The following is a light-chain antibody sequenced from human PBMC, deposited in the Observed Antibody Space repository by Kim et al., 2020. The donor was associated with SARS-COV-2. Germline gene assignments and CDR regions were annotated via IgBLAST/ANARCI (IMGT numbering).Light chain of an antibody. Sequence: GRSITISCTGTRSDVGGYNYVSWYQQHPGKAPKLMIYDVSNRPSGVSNRFSGSKSGNTASLTISGLQAEAEADYYCSSYTRRSARVFGGGTQLTVL. CDR2: DVS. CDR3: SSYTRRSARV. CDR1: RSDVGGYNY. V-gene: IGLV2-14*03. J-gene: IGLJ3*02.